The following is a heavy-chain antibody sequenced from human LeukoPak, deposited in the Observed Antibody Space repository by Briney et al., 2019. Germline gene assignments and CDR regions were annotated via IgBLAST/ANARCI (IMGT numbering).Heavy chain of an antibody. D-gene: IGHD3-3*01. Sequence: ASVKVSCKASGYTFTSYDINWVRQATGQGLEWMGWMNPNSGNTGYAQKFQGRVTMTRNTSISTAYVELSSLRSEDTAVYYCASRSGLRFLEWLSDPYYYYGMDVWGQGTTVTVSS. CDR3: ASRSGLRFLEWLSDPYYYYGMDV. CDR2: MNPNSGNT. J-gene: IGHJ6*02. CDR1: GYTFTSYD. V-gene: IGHV1-8*01.